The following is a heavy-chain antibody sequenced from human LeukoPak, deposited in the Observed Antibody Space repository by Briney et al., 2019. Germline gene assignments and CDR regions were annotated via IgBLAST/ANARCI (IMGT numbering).Heavy chain of an antibody. V-gene: IGHV3-21*01. J-gene: IGHJ6*03. CDR3: ARGSGGQQLIRGYYYMDV. Sequence: GGSLRLSCAASGFTFSSYSMNWVRQAPGKGLEWVSSISSTSSYIYYADSVKGRFTISTDNAKNSLYLQMSSLRAEDTAVYYRARGSGGQQLIRGYYYMDVWGKGTTVTVSS. CDR2: ISSTSSYI. D-gene: IGHD6-6*01. CDR1: GFTFSSYS.